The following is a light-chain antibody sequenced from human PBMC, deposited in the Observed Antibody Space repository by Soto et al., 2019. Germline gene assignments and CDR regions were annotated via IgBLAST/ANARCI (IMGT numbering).Light chain of an antibody. CDR1: SSNIGNNY. J-gene: IGLJ2*01. CDR2: DNN. CDR3: GTWDSRLSAGVV. V-gene: IGLV1-51*01. Sequence: QSVLTQPPSVSAAPGQKVTISCSGISSNIGNNYLCWYQQLPGAAPKLLIYDNNKRPSGIPDRFSGSKSGTSATLGTTGLKSGHEADYYCGTWDSRLSAGVVFGGGTKHTVL.